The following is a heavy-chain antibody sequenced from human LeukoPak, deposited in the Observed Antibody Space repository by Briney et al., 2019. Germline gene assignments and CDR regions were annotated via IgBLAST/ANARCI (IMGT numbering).Heavy chain of an antibody. J-gene: IGHJ4*02. CDR3: ARVRDNACDY. CDR2: LRGDTGDT. CDR1: GYMVSDYY. D-gene: IGHD1-1*01. V-gene: IGHV1-2*02. Sequence: ASVTVSCKTSGYMVSDYYMHWVRQAPGQGLEWMGWLRGDTGDTDSPQKFKGRVTMTRDTATNTAYMQLSRLTYDDTAIYFCARVRDNACDYWGQGTLVTLSS.